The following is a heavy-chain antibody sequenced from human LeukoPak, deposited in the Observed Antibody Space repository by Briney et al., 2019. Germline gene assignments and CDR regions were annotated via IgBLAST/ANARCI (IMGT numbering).Heavy chain of an antibody. V-gene: IGHV4-34*01. CDR3: AREGHVDTAMFFDY. J-gene: IGHJ4*02. D-gene: IGHD5-18*01. CDR2: INRSGST. Sequence: SETLSLTCAVYGGSFSGYYWSWIRQPPGKGLEWIGEINRSGSTNYNPSLKSRVTISVDTSKNQFPLKLSSVTAADTAVYYCAREGHVDTAMFFDYRGQGTLVTVSS. CDR1: GGSFSGYY.